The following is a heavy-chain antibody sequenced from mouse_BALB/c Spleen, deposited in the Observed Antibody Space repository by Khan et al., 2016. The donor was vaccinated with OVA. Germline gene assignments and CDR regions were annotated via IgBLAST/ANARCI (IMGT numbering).Heavy chain of an antibody. CDR1: GYSITSDYA. J-gene: IGHJ2*01. CDR3: SRVYGGDFDY. CDR2: ISYSGNT. D-gene: IGHD1-1*01. Sequence: EVQLQESGPGLVKPSQSLSLTCTVTGYSITSDYAWNWIRQFPGNKLEWMGYISYSGNTNYNPSLRSRISITRDTSKNQFFLQLNSVTTEDTATYYGSRVYGGDFDYWGQSTTLTVSS. V-gene: IGHV3-2*02.